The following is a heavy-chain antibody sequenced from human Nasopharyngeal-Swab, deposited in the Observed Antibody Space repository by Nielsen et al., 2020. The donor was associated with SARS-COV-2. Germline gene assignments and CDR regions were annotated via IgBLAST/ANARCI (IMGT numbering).Heavy chain of an antibody. CDR2: INTNTGNP. J-gene: IGHJ4*02. Sequence: WVRQAPGQGLEWMEWINTNTGNPTYAQGFTGRFVFSLDTSVSTAYLQISSLKAEDTAVYYCARVGRQYYFDYWGQGTLVTVSS. V-gene: IGHV7-4-1*02. CDR3: ARVGRQYYFDY. D-gene: IGHD1-26*01.